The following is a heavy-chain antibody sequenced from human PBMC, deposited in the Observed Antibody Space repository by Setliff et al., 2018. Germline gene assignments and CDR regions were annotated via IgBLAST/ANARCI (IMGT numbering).Heavy chain of an antibody. CDR2: INTNTGNP. Sequence: ASAKVSCKASGYTFTNYAMTWMRQAPGQGLEYMGWINTNTGNPIYAQGFTGRFVFPLDTSVSTAYLQISSLKSEDTAVYYCARGSRFGTIVYKGDYYMDVWGKGTTVTVSS. CDR3: ARGSRFGTIVYKGDYYMDV. V-gene: IGHV7-4-1*02. D-gene: IGHD3-10*01. CDR1: GYTFTNYA. J-gene: IGHJ6*03.